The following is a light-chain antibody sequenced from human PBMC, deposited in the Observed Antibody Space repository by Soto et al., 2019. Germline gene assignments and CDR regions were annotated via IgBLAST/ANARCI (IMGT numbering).Light chain of an antibody. J-gene: IGKJ1*01. CDR2: KAS. CDR1: QNLNNW. CDR3: QQYNSYPWT. V-gene: IGKV1-5*03. Sequence: DIQMTQSPPTLSASVGDRVTITCRASQNLNNWLAWFQQKPGKAPTLLIYKASGLESGVPSRFSGSGSGTEFTLTISSLQPDDFSTYYCQQYNSYPWTFGQGTKVEIK.